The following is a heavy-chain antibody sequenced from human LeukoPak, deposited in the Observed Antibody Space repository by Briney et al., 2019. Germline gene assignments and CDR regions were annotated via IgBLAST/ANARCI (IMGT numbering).Heavy chain of an antibody. CDR3: AKDLTWTYYYDSSGSGFDY. D-gene: IGHD3-22*01. J-gene: IGHJ4*02. Sequence: GGSLRLSCAASGFTFSSYAMSWVRQAPGKGLEWVSAISGSGGSTYYADSVKGRFTISRDNSKNTLYLQMNSLRAEDAAVYYCAKDLTWTYYYDSSGSGFDYWGQGTLVTVSS. CDR2: ISGSGGST. CDR1: GFTFSSYA. V-gene: IGHV3-23*01.